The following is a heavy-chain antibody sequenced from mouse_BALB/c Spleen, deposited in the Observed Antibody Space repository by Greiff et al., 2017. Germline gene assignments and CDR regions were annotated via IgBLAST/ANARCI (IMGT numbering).Heavy chain of an antibody. V-gene: IGHV1-82*01. J-gene: IGHJ4*01. CDR3: ARSSLLRVYYAMDY. CDR1: GYAFSSSW. D-gene: IGHD1-2*01. CDR2: IYPGDGDT. Sequence: QVQLQQSGPELVKPGASVKISCKASGYAFSSSWMNWVKQRPGQGLEWIGRIYPGDGDTNYNGKFKGKATLTADKSSSTAYMQLSSLTSVDSAVYFCARSSLLRVYYAMDYWGQGTSVTVSS.